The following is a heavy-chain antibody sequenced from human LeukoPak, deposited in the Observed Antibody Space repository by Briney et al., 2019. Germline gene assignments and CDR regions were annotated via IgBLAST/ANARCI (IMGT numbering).Heavy chain of an antibody. J-gene: IGHJ4*02. Sequence: GGSLRLSCAASGFTFSSYAMSWVREAPGKGLEWVSAISGSGGSTYYADSVKGRFTISRDNSKNTLYLQMNSLRAEDTAVYYCAKGYYYGSGSYYHFDYWGQGTLVTVSS. V-gene: IGHV3-23*01. CDR2: ISGSGGST. CDR3: AKGYYYGSGSYYHFDY. D-gene: IGHD3-10*01. CDR1: GFTFSSYA.